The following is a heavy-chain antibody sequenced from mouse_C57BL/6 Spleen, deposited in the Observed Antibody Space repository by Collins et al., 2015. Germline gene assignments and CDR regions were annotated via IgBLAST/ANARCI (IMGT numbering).Heavy chain of an antibody. CDR1: GFSLTSYG. CDR3: ARENYGSSYVWFAY. V-gene: IGHV2-9*02. Sequence: QVQLKESGPGLVAPSQSLSITCTVSGFSLTSYGVHWVRQPPGKGLEWLGVIWAGGSTNYNSALMSRLSISKDNSKSQVFLKMNSLQTDDTAMYYCARENYGSSYVWFAYWGQGTLVTVSA. D-gene: IGHD1-1*01. J-gene: IGHJ3*01. CDR2: IWAGGST.